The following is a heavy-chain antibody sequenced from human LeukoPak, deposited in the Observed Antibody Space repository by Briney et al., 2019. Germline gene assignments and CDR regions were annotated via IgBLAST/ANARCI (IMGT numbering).Heavy chain of an antibody. CDR2: ISYSGST. CDR1: GGSISGYY. CDR3: ARSVVTLYWYFDL. V-gene: IGHV4-59*01. Sequence: TLSLTCTVSGGSISGYYYNWIRQPPGKGLEWIGYISYSGSTNYNPSLKSRVTISLDTSKNQFYLKLSSVTTADTAVYYCARSVVTLYWYFDLWGRGTLVTVSS. J-gene: IGHJ2*01. D-gene: IGHD4-23*01.